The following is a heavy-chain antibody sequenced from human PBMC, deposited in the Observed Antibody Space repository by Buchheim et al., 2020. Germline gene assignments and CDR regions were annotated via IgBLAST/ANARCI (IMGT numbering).Heavy chain of an antibody. CDR3: ARDLGVPAASTYYYYGMDV. V-gene: IGHV4-34*01. CDR1: GGSFSGYY. D-gene: IGHD2-2*01. J-gene: IGHJ6*02. Sequence: QVQLQQWGAGLLKPSETLSLTCAVYGGSFSGYYWSWIRQPPGKGLEWIGEINHSGSTNYNPSLKSRVTISVDTSKNQFYLKLSSVTAADTAVYYCARDLGVPAASTYYYYGMDVWGQGTT. CDR2: INHSGST.